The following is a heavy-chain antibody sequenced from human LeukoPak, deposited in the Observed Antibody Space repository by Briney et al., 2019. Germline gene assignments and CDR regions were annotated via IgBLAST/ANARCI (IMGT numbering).Heavy chain of an antibody. CDR3: VRGLIAASGIFDY. CDR1: GGSFSGYY. Sequence: SETLSLTCAVYGGSFSGYYWSWIRQPPGKGLAWIGEINHSGSTNYNPSLKSRVTISVDTSKNQFSLKLSSVTAADTAVYYCVRGLIAASGIFDYWGQGTLVTVSS. J-gene: IGHJ4*02. D-gene: IGHD6-13*01. V-gene: IGHV4-34*01. CDR2: INHSGST.